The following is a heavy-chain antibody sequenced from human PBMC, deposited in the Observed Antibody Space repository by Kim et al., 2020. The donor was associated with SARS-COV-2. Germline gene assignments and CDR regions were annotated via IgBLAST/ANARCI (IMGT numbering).Heavy chain of an antibody. CDR3: SRHHYGDYSRSGAVDI. V-gene: IGHV5-51*01. Sequence: GESLKISCKGSGYSFTSYWIGWVRQMTGKGLEWMGIIYPGDSDTRYSPSFQGQVTISADKSISTAYLQWSSLKASDTAMYYCSRHHYGDYSRSGAVDIWGQGTMVTVSS. D-gene: IGHD4-17*01. CDR1: GYSFTSYW. CDR2: IYPGDSDT. J-gene: IGHJ3*02.